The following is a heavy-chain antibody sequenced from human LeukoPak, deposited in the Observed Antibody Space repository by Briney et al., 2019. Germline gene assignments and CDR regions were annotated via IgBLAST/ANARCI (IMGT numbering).Heavy chain of an antibody. D-gene: IGHD3-16*01. CDR1: GYSFTSYW. J-gene: IGHJ3*02. Sequence: GASLQISCQGSGYSFTSYWIGWVRQLPGKGLEWMGIIYPGDSDTRYSPSFQGQVTISADKSISTAYLQWSSLKASDTAMYYCARQLVWAFDIWGQGTMVTVSS. V-gene: IGHV5-51*01. CDR3: ARQLVWAFDI. CDR2: IYPGDSDT.